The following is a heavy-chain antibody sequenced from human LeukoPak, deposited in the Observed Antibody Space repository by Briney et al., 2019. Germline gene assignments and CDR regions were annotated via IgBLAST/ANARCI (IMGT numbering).Heavy chain of an antibody. V-gene: IGHV5-51*01. CDR1: GYNFTNNW. D-gene: IGHD3-22*01. Sequence: GESLKISCTGSGYNFTNNWIAWVRQMAGKGLEWMGNIYPGDSDTRYSPSIQGQVTISVDKSISTAYLQWSSLQASDTAMYFCARPAPYFYDSSGSQGHDAFDIWGQGTMVTVSS. CDR2: IYPGDSDT. J-gene: IGHJ3*02. CDR3: ARPAPYFYDSSGSQGHDAFDI.